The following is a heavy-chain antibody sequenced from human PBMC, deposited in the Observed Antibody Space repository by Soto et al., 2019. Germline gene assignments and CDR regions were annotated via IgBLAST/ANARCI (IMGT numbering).Heavy chain of an antibody. CDR1: GFTFSSYG. J-gene: IGHJ2*01. Sequence: SGGSLRLSCAASGFTFSSYGMHWVRQAPGKGLEWVAVIWYDGSNKYYADSVKGRFTISRDNSKNTLYLQMNSLRAEDTAVYYCARAGIAVAGTWYFDLWGRGTLVTVSS. CDR3: ARAGIAVAGTWYFDL. D-gene: IGHD6-19*01. CDR2: IWYDGSNK. V-gene: IGHV3-33*01.